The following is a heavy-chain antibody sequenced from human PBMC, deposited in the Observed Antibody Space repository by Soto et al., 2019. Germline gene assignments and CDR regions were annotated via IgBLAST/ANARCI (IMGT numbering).Heavy chain of an antibody. J-gene: IGHJ3*02. CDR2: ISAYNGNT. CDR3: AREGQAYCGGDCYSDAFDI. V-gene: IGHV1-18*01. D-gene: IGHD2-21*01. CDR1: GYTFTSYG. Sequence: ASVKVSCKASGYTFTSYGISWVRQAPGQGLEWMGWISAYNGNTNYAQKLQGRVTMTTDTSTSTAYMELRSPRSDDTAVYYCAREGQAYCGGDCYSDAFDIWGQGTMVTVSS.